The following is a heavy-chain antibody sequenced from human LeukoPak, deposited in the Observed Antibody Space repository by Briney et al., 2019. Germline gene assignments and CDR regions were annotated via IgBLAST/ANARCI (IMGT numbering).Heavy chain of an antibody. V-gene: IGHV1-69*05. CDR2: IIPIFGTA. Sequence: SVKVSCKASGGTFSSYAISWVRQAPGQGLEWMGRIIPIFGTANYAQKFKGRVTITTDESTSTAYMELSSLRSEDTAVYYCAFGEFGVFWFDPWGQGTLVTVSS. CDR1: GGTFSSYA. CDR3: AFGEFGVFWFDP. D-gene: IGHD3-10*01. J-gene: IGHJ5*02.